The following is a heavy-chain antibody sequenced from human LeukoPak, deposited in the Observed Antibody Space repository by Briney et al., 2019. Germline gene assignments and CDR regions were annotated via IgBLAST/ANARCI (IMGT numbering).Heavy chain of an antibody. Sequence: ASVKVSRKASGYTFSGYYIHWVRQAPGRGLEWVGWINARNGDTNYAQKFQGRVILTRDTSITTSYMEVISLTSDDTAVYYCARASLASAGTRFWGQGTLVIVSS. V-gene: IGHV1-2*02. CDR1: GYTFSGYY. CDR3: ARASLASAGTRF. J-gene: IGHJ1*01. D-gene: IGHD6-13*01. CDR2: INARNGDT.